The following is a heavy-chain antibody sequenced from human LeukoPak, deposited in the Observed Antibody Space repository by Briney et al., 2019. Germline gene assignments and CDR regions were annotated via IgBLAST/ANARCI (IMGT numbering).Heavy chain of an antibody. CDR2: IYYSGST. D-gene: IGHD6-19*01. CDR1: GGSISSSSYY. J-gene: IGHJ4*02. CDR3: ARLTQWPTVLIDY. V-gene: IGHV4-39*01. Sequence: PSETLSLTCTVSGGSISSSSYYWGWIRQPPGKGLEWIGSIYYSGSTYYNPSLKSRVTISVDTSKNQFSLKLSSVTAADTAVYYCARLTQWPTVLIDYWGQGTLVTVSS.